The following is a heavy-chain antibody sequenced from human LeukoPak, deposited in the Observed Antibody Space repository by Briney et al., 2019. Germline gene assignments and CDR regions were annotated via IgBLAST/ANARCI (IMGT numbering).Heavy chain of an antibody. CDR1: GFTFSSYG. V-gene: IGHV3-30*02. Sequence: GGSLRLSCAASGFTFSSYGMHWVRQAPGKGLEWVAFIRYDGSNKYYADSVKGRFTISRDNSKITLYLQMNSLRAEDTAVYYCAKDSFWSGYSYYMDVWGKGTTVTVSS. CDR3: AKDSFWSGYSYYMDV. D-gene: IGHD3-3*01. J-gene: IGHJ6*03. CDR2: IRYDGSNK.